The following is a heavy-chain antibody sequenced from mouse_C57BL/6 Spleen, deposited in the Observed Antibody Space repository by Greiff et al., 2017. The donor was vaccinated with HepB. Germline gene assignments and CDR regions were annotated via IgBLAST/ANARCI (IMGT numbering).Heavy chain of an antibody. Sequence: EVQGVESGGGLVQPKGSLKLSCAASGFSFNTYAMNWVRQAPGKGLEWVDRIRSKSNNYATYYADSVKDRFTISRDDSESMLYLQMNNLKTEDTAMYYCVSGPRANYYAMDYWGQGTSVTVSS. V-gene: IGHV10-1*01. J-gene: IGHJ4*01. CDR2: IRSKSNNYAT. CDR3: VSGPRANYYAMDY. CDR1: GFSFNTYA. D-gene: IGHD3-1*01.